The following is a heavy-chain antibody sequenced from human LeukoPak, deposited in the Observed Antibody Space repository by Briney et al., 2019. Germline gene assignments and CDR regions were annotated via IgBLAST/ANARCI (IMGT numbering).Heavy chain of an antibody. CDR1: GGSISSSSYY. CDR2: MYYSGST. D-gene: IGHD3-10*01. CDR3: ARDAGTYYYGSGTRGWFDF. Sequence: PSESLSLTCTVSGGSISSSSYYWGWIRQPAGKGLEWIGSMYYSGSTYYNPSLKSRVTISVDTSKNQFSLKLSSVTAADTAVYYCARDAGTYYYGSGTRGWFDFWGQGTLVTVSS. V-gene: IGHV4-39*07. J-gene: IGHJ5*01.